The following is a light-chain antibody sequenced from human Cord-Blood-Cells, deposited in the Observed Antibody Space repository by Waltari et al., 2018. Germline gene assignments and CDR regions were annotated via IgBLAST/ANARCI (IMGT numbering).Light chain of an antibody. CDR1: SSDAGGYKQ. Sequence: QSALTQPPSASGSPGPAVPIPCTGTSSDAGGYKQASWYHQHPGKAPNLMIYEVSKRPSGVPDRFSGSKSGNTASLTVSGLQAEDEADYYCSSYAGSNNLVFGGGTKLTVL. J-gene: IGLJ2*01. CDR3: SSYAGSNNLV. V-gene: IGLV2-8*01. CDR2: EVS.